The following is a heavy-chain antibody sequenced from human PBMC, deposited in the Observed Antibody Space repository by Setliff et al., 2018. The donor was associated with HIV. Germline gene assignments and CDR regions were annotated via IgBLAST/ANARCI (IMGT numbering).Heavy chain of an antibody. V-gene: IGHV3-7*03. D-gene: IGHD1-26*01. J-gene: IGHJ5*02. CDR1: GFTFSNYW. CDR3: ANLWEMGA. Sequence: GGSLRLSCAASGFTFSNYWMDWVRQAPGKGLEWVATIKQDGSEIYHVDSVKGRFTISRDNARTSLYLEMSSLRAEDTAVYLCANLWEMGAWGQGTLVTVSS. CDR2: IKQDGSEI.